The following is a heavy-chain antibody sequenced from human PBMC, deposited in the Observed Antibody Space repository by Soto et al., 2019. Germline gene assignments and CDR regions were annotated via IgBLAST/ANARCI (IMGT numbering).Heavy chain of an antibody. J-gene: IGHJ4*02. D-gene: IGHD6-13*01. V-gene: IGHV3-30*18. CDR2: ISYDGSNK. CDR1: GFTFSSYG. CDR3: AKDRGRQQLVPFDY. Sequence: QVQLVESGGGVVQPGRSLRLSCAASGFTFSSYGMHWVRQAPGKGLEWVAVISYDGSNKYYADSVKGRFTISRDNSKNTLDLQMNSLRAEDTAVYYCAKDRGRQQLVPFDYWGQGTLVTVSS.